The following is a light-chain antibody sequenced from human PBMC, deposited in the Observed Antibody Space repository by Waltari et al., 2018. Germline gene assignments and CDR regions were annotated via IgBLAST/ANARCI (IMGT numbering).Light chain of an antibody. CDR2: RNN. V-gene: IGLV1-47*01. CDR3: AAWDESHYV. CDR1: YSNHGSNY. J-gene: IGLJ1*01. Sequence: QSVLTQPPSASGTPGQRVSISCSGIYSNHGSNYPYWYQQLPGAAHKLLIYRNNQRPSGVPDRFSASKYGTSASLAISGLRSEDEAVYYCAAWDESHYVFGPGTKVTVL.